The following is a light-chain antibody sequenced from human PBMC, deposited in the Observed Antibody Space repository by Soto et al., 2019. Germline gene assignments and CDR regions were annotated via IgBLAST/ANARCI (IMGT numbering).Light chain of an antibody. CDR3: SSYTSSSTPVVV. CDR1: SSDVGGYNY. J-gene: IGLJ2*01. CDR2: DVS. V-gene: IGLV2-14*01. Sequence: QSVLTQPASVSGSPGQSITISCTGTSSDVGGYNYVSWYQQHPVKAPKLMIYDVSNRPSGVSNRFSGSKSGNPASLTISGLQAEDESDYYCSSYTSSSTPVVVFGGGTKLTVL.